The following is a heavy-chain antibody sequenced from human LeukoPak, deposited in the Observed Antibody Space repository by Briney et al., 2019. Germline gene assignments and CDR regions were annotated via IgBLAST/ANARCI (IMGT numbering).Heavy chain of an antibody. J-gene: IGHJ4*02. Sequence: PGGSLRLSCAASGFTFSSYAMSWVRQAPGKGLEWVSAISGGGGSTYYADSVKGRFIISRDNSKNTLYLQMDSLRGEDTAVYYCAKKGGTSGSTDYFDYWGQGTLVTVSS. V-gene: IGHV3-23*01. CDR2: ISGGGGST. D-gene: IGHD5-12*01. CDR3: AKKGGTSGSTDYFDY. CDR1: GFTFSSYA.